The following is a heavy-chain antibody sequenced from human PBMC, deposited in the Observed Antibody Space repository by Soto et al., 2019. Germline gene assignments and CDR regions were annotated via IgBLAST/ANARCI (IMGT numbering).Heavy chain of an antibody. CDR2: IYWDDDK. CDR1: GFSLSSTRMA. V-gene: IGHV2-5*02. Sequence: SGPTLVNPTQTLTLTCTFSGFSLSSTRMAVGWIRQPPGKALEWLALIYWDDDKRYSPFLKSRLTITKDTSKNQVVLTMSNMDPVDTARYYCSHIVVAGLGYYFDYWGQGTLVTVSS. D-gene: IGHD6-19*01. CDR3: SHIVVAGLGYYFDY. J-gene: IGHJ4*02.